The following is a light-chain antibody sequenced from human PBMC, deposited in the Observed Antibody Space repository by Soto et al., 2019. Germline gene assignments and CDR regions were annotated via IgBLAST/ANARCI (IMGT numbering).Light chain of an antibody. V-gene: IGKV1-5*01. CDR1: QSISSW. CDR2: DAS. Sequence: DIQMTQSPSTLSASAGDRVTITCRASQSISSWLAWYQQKPGKAPKLLIYDASSLESGVPSRFSGSGSGKEFTLTINSLQPDDFATYYCQQYNSYPGTFGQGTKVEIK. J-gene: IGKJ1*01. CDR3: QQYNSYPGT.